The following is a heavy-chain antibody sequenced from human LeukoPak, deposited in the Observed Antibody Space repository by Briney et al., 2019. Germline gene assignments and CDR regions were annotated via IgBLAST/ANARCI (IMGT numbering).Heavy chain of an antibody. Sequence: GGSLRLSCAASGFTFSSYWMSWVRQAPGKGLEWVGRIKSKTDGGTTDYAAPVKGRFTISRDDSKNTLYLQMNSLKTEDTAVYYCTTDDAHSSHDYWGQGTLVTVSS. J-gene: IGHJ4*02. V-gene: IGHV3-15*01. D-gene: IGHD2-2*01. CDR1: GFTFSSYW. CDR2: IKSKTDGGTT. CDR3: TTDDAHSSHDY.